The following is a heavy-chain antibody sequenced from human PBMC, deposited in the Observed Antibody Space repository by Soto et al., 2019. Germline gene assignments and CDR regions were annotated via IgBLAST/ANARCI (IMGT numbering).Heavy chain of an antibody. CDR3: ARFHYGACWFAP. J-gene: IGHJ5*02. CDR1: GGSVSSGSYY. Sequence: PSETLSLTCTVSGGSVSSGSYYWSWIRQPPGKGLEWIGFIYYSGSTTYNPSLKSRVTISVDTSKTQFSLKLSSVTAADPAFFYFARFHYGACWFAPWAQGTLVPVSS. V-gene: IGHV4-61*01. D-gene: IGHD4-17*01. CDR2: IYYSGST.